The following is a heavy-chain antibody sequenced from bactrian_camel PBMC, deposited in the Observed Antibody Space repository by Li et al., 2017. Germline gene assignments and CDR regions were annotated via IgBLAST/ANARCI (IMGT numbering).Heavy chain of an antibody. J-gene: IGHJ6*01. CDR3: AAEFGGGTWYVCLKRSAFSY. D-gene: IGHD1*01. CDR2: IFNNGNT. CDR1: GFTFATNR. Sequence: DVQLVESGGGSVPPGGSLRLSCAASGFTFATNRMNWVRQAPGKGLEWISTIFNNGNTFYADSVKGRFTISRDNAQNTLYLQMNSLKPEDTAMYFCAAEFGGGTWYVCLKRSAFSYRGQGTQVTVS. V-gene: IGHV3S10*01.